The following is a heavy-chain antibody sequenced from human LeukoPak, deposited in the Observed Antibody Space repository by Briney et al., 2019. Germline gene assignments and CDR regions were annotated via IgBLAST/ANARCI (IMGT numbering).Heavy chain of an antibody. V-gene: IGHV3-23*01. CDR1: GFTFSSYA. Sequence: GGSLRLSCAASGFTFSSYAMSWVRQAPGKGLEWVSAISGSGGSTYYADSVKGRFTISRDNSKNTLYLQMNSLRAEDTAVYYCARSSTNYYYGMGVWGQGTTVTVSS. CDR3: ARSSTNYYYGMGV. D-gene: IGHD2-2*01. CDR2: ISGSGGST. J-gene: IGHJ6*02.